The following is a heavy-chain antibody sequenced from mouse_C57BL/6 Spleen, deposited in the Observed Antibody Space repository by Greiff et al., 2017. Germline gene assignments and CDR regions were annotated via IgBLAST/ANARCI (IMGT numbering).Heavy chain of an antibody. J-gene: IGHJ3*01. CDR2: INPGSGGT. D-gene: IGHD1-1*01. Sequence: VQLQQSGAELVRPGTSVKVSCKASGYAFTNYLIAWVKQRPGQGLEWIGVINPGSGGTNYNEKFKGKATLTADKSSSTAYMQLSSLTSEDSAVYFCAREGAYYGSSPWFAYWGQGTLVTVSA. CDR3: AREGAYYGSSPWFAY. CDR1: GYAFTNYL. V-gene: IGHV1-54*01.